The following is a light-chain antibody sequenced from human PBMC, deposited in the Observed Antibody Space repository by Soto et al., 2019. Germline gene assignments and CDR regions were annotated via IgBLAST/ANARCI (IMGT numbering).Light chain of an antibody. CDR2: GAS. V-gene: IGKV3-15*01. CDR1: QTVYSD. CDR3: QQYNNWLT. Sequence: EIVMTQSPASLSVSPGERATLSCRASQTVYSDLVWYQQKPGRAPRLLIYGASTRATGIPARFSGRGSGTECSISISRLQSEDSAVYYWQQYNNWLTFGGGTKVEI. J-gene: IGKJ4*01.